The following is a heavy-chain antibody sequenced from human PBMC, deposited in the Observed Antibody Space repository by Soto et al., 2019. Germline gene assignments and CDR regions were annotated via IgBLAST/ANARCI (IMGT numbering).Heavy chain of an antibody. D-gene: IGHD2-2*01. Sequence: PGGSLRLSGAGSGFTFSNYWISWVRQAPGKGLEWVANIKQDGSQNYYVDSVKGRFTTSRDNTKNSFYLQMNSLRAEDTAVYYCARDHLNACKFDYLGRGTLVTFCS. CDR2: IKQDGSQN. V-gene: IGHV3-7*01. J-gene: IGHJ4*02. CDR1: GFTFSNYW. CDR3: ARDHLNACKFDY.